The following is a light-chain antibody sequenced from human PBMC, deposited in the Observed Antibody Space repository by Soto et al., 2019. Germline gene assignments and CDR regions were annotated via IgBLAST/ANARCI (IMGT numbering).Light chain of an antibody. CDR1: QSVSSN. J-gene: IGKJ1*01. Sequence: EIVMTQSPATLSVSPGERATPSCRASQSVSSNLAWYQQKVGQAPRLLIYDASTRATGVPARFSGSGSGTEFTLTISSLQSEDFAVYYCQQYTNWPETFGQGTKVDIK. CDR2: DAS. V-gene: IGKV3-15*01. CDR3: QQYTNWPET.